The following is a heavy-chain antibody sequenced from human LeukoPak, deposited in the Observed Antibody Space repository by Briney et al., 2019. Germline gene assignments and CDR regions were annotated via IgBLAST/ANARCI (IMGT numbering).Heavy chain of an antibody. CDR3: ARVNPGSAPNGGYYYHMDV. J-gene: IGHJ6*03. V-gene: IGHV4-39*07. D-gene: IGHD3-10*01. Sequence: PSETLSLTCTVSGASISTSRDYWGWTRQPPGKGLEWIGSIYYIGDTYYNPSLKSRVTISVDTSKNQFSLKLSSVTAADTAVYYCARVNPGSAPNGGYYYHMDVWGKGTTVTVSS. CDR1: GASISTSRDY. CDR2: IYYIGDT.